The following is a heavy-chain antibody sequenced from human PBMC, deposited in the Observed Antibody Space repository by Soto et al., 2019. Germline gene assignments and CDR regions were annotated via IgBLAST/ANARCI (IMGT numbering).Heavy chain of an antibody. D-gene: IGHD2-2*01. CDR3: ANLCVVLMKLYSLHQ. CDR2: ICGDGGKT. J-gene: IGHJ4*02. CDR1: GFTFSSYA. V-gene: IGHV3-23*01. Sequence: GGSLRLSCTASGFTFSSYAMSWVRQAPGKELEWVSTICGDGGKTNYAESVKGRFTISRDNSKNTLHLQLDSLRAEDTAVYYCANLCVVLMKLYSLHQWGQGTLVTVSS.